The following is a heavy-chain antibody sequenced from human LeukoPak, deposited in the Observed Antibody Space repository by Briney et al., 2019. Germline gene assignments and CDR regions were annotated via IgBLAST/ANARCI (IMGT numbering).Heavy chain of an antibody. CDR3: AKRGVVIRVILVGFHKEAYYFDS. Sequence: GGSLRLPCAVSGITLSNYGMSWVRQAPGKGLEWVAGISDSGGRTNYADSVKGRFTISRDNPRNTLYLQMNSLRAEDTAVYFCAKRGVVIRVILVGFHKEAYYFDSWGQGALDTVSS. CDR1: GITLSNYG. J-gene: IGHJ4*02. CDR2: ISDSGGRT. D-gene: IGHD3-22*01. V-gene: IGHV3-23*01.